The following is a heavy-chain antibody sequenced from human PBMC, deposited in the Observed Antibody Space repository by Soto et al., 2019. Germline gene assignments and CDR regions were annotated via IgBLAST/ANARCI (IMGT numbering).Heavy chain of an antibody. Sequence: GGSLRLSCAASGFTFSSYAMHWVRQAPGKGLEWVAVISYDGSNKYYADSVKGRFTISRDNSKNTLYLQMNSLRAEDTAVYYCASVRRDYDIYYFDYWGQGTLVTVSS. V-gene: IGHV3-30-3*01. J-gene: IGHJ4*02. CDR3: ASVRRDYDIYYFDY. CDR1: GFTFSSYA. D-gene: IGHD3-9*01. CDR2: ISYDGSNK.